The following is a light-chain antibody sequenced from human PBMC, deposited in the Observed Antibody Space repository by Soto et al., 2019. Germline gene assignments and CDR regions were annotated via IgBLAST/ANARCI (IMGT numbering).Light chain of an antibody. CDR3: QKYGSSPRT. CDR2: GAS. V-gene: IGKV3-20*01. J-gene: IGKJ5*01. CDR1: QSVSSSY. Sequence: EIVLTQSPGTLYLSPGERATLSCRASQSVSSSYLAWYQQNPGQAPRLLIYGASSRATGIPDRFSGSGSGTDFTLNISRVETGDFAVYYCQKYGSSPRTFGQGTRLEIK.